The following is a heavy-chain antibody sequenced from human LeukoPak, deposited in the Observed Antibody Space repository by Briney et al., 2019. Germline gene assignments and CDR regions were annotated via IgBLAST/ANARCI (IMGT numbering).Heavy chain of an antibody. CDR1: GFTFSSYG. J-gene: IGHJ4*02. CDR2: ISGSGGST. Sequence: PGGSLRLSCAASGFTFSSYGMSSVRQAPGKGLEWVSAISGSGGSTYYADSVKGRFTISRDNSKNTLYLQMTSLRAEDTAVYYCAKDLGYCSGGSCYYFDYWGQGTLVTVSS. D-gene: IGHD2-15*01. V-gene: IGHV3-23*01. CDR3: AKDLGYCSGGSCYYFDY.